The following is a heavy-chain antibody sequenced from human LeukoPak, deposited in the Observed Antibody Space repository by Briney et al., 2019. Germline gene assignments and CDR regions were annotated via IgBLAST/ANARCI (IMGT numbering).Heavy chain of an antibody. V-gene: IGHV4-39*01. Sequence: SETLSLTCTVSGGSISSSSYYWGWIRQPPGKGLEWIGSIYYSGSTYYNPSLKSRVTISVDTSKNQFSLKLSSVTAADTAVYYCARHVRFGDFHDYWGQGTLVTVPS. CDR1: GGSISSSSYY. CDR2: IYYSGST. CDR3: ARHVRFGDFHDY. J-gene: IGHJ4*02. D-gene: IGHD3-10*01.